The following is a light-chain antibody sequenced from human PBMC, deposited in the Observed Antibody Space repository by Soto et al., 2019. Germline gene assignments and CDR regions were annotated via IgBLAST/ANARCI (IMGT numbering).Light chain of an antibody. CDR1: QSISSW. CDR3: QQRGNWWT. CDR2: KAS. V-gene: IGKV1-5*03. Sequence: DIQMTQSPSTLSASIGDRVTITCRASQSISSWLAWYQQKPGKAPKLLIYKASGLESGVPSRFSGSGSGTEFTLTISSLEPEDFAIYFCQQRGNWWTFGQGTKVDIK. J-gene: IGKJ1*01.